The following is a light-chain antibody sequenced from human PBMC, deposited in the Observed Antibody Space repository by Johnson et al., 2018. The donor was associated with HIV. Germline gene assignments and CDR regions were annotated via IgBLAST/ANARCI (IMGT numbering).Light chain of an antibody. CDR1: SSNIGNNY. CDR3: GTWDSSLSALYV. V-gene: IGLV1-51*02. J-gene: IGLJ1*01. CDR2: ENN. Sequence: QLVLTQPPSVSAAPGQKVTISCSGSSSNIGNNYVSWYQQLPGTAPKLLIYENNKRPSGIPDRFSGSKSGTSATLGITGLQTGDEADYYCGTWDSSLSALYVFGTVTKVTVL.